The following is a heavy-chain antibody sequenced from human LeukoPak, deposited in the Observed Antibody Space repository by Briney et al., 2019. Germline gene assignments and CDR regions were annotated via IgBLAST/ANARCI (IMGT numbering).Heavy chain of an antibody. V-gene: IGHV4-59*01. J-gene: IGHJ3*02. CDR1: GGSFSTYY. CDR2: IYYSGST. CDR3: ARDQYYFDRGAFDI. D-gene: IGHD3-22*01. Sequence: SETLYLTCTVSGGSFSTYYWSWIRQPPGKGLEWIGYIYYSGSTNYNPSLKSRVTISVDTSKNQFSLKLSSVTAADTAVYYCARDQYYFDRGAFDIWGQGTMVTVSS.